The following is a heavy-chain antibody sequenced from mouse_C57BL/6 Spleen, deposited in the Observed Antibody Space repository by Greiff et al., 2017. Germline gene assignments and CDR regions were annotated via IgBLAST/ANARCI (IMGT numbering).Heavy chain of an antibody. CDR2: IHPNSGST. J-gene: IGHJ2*01. D-gene: IGHD2-2*01. CDR1: GYTFTSYW. V-gene: IGHV1-64*01. CDR3: ARYGYDVEDFDY. Sequence: QVQLKQSGAELVKPGASVKLSCKASGYTFTSYWMHWVKQRPGQGLEWIGMIHPNSGSTNYNEKFKSKATLTVDKSSSTAYMQLSSLTSEDSAVYYCARYGYDVEDFDYWGQGTTLTVSS.